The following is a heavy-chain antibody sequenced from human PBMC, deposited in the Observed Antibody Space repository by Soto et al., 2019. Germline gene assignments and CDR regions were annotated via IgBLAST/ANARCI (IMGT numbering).Heavy chain of an antibody. Sequence: SETLSLTCAVSSGSISSSNWWSWVRQPPGKGLEWIGEIYHSGSTNYNPSLKSRVTISVDKSKNQFSLKLSSVTAADTAVYYCARDRSVGVLMVYASRHHYMDVWGKGTTVTVSS. CDR2: IYHSGST. CDR3: ARDRSVGVLMVYASRHHYMDV. V-gene: IGHV4-4*02. CDR1: SGSISSSNW. J-gene: IGHJ6*03. D-gene: IGHD2-8*01.